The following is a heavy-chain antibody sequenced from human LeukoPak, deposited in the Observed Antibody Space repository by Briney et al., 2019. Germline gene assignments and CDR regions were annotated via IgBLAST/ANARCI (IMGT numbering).Heavy chain of an antibody. V-gene: IGHV1-2*02. Sequence: ASVKVSCKASGYTFTGYYMHWVRQAPGQGLEWMGWINPNSGGTNYAQKFQGRVTMTSDTSISTAYMELSRLRSDDTAVYYCAREFCTNGVCYRGRWFDPWGQGTLVTVSS. D-gene: IGHD2-8*01. CDR3: AREFCTNGVCYRGRWFDP. CDR1: GYTFTGYY. J-gene: IGHJ5*02. CDR2: INPNSGGT.